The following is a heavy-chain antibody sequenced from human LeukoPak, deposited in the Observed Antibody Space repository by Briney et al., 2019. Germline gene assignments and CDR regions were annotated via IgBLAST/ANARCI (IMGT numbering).Heavy chain of an antibody. CDR2: INHSGST. Sequence: PSETLSLTCAVYGGSFSGYYWSWIRQPPGKGLEWIGEINHSGSTNYNPSLKSRVTISVDTSKNQFSLKLSSVTAADTAVYYCARDGRSYYTSGAFDIWGQGTMVTVSS. CDR1: GGSFSGYY. J-gene: IGHJ3*02. D-gene: IGHD3-10*01. V-gene: IGHV4-34*01. CDR3: ARDGRSYYTSGAFDI.